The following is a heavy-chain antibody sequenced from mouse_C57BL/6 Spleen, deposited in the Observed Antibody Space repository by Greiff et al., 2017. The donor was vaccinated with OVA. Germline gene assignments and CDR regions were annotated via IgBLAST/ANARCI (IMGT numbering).Heavy chain of an antibody. Sequence: QVQLQQPGAELVMPGASVKLSCKASGYTFTSYWMHWVKQRPGQGLEWIGEIDPSDSYTNYNQKFKGKSTLTGDKSSCTAYLQLSSLTSEDSAVYYGAIGRYFDYWGQGTTLTVSS. CDR1: GYTFTSYW. CDR2: IDPSDSYT. CDR3: AIGRYFDY. D-gene: IGHD3-3*01. J-gene: IGHJ2*01. V-gene: IGHV1-69*01.